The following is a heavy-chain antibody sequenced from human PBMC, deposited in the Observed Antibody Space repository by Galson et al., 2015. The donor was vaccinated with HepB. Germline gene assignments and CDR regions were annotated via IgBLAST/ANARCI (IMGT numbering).Heavy chain of an antibody. CDR3: AKDRVSGSYYQGAFDI. D-gene: IGHD1-26*01. CDR1: GFTFSSYG. J-gene: IGHJ3*02. V-gene: IGHV3-30*18. Sequence: SLRLSCAASGFTFSSYGMHWVRQAPGKGLEWVAVISYDGSNKYYADSVKGRFTISRDNSKDTLYLQMNSLRAEDTAVYYCAKDRVSGSYYQGAFDIWGQGTMVTVSS. CDR2: ISYDGSNK.